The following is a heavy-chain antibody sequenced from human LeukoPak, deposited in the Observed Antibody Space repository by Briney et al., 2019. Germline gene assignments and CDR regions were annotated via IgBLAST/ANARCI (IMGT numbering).Heavy chain of an antibody. Sequence: ASVKVSCKASGYTFTSYGISWVRQAPGQGLEWMGIINPSGGSTSYAQKFQGRVTMTRDTSTSTVYMELSSLRSEDTAVYYCARDLEYYGMDVWGQGTTVTVSS. D-gene: IGHD1-1*01. CDR2: INPSGGST. V-gene: IGHV1-46*01. CDR1: GYTFTSYG. J-gene: IGHJ6*02. CDR3: ARDLEYYGMDV.